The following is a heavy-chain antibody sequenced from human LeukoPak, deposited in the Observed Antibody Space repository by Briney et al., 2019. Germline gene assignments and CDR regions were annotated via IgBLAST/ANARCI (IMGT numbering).Heavy chain of an antibody. CDR3: ARSVSARYYFDY. J-gene: IGHJ4*02. CDR2: ISSSSSYI. CDR1: GFTFSSYS. Sequence: GGSLRLSCAASGFTFSSYSMNWVRQAPGKGLEGVSSISSSSSYIYYADSVTGRFTISRDNTKNTLYLKMNSLRAEDTAVYYCARSVSARYYFDYWGQGTLVTVSS. D-gene: IGHD5/OR15-5a*01. V-gene: IGHV3-21*04.